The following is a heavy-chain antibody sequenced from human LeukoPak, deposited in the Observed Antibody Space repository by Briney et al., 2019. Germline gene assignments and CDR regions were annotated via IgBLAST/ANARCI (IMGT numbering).Heavy chain of an antibody. CDR1: GFTFSSYA. CDR2: ISGSGGST. V-gene: IGHV3-23*01. CDR3: AKDSAEYYYDSSGYYLFDY. J-gene: IGHJ4*02. Sequence: PGGSLRLSCAASGFTFSSYAMSWVRQAPGKGLEWVSAISGSGGSTYYADSVKGRFTISRDNSKNTLYPQMNSLRAEDTAVYYCAKDSAEYYYDSSGYYLFDYWGQGALVTVSS. D-gene: IGHD3-22*01.